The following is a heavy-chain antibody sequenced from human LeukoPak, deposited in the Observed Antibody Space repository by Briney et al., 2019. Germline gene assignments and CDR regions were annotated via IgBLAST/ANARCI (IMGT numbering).Heavy chain of an antibody. V-gene: IGHV3-23*01. D-gene: IGHD5-12*01. CDR1: GFTFSSYA. CDR3: AKDFYFRGYEPGYFDL. Sequence: PGGSLRLSCAASGFTFSSYAMSWVRQAPGKGLEWVSAISGSGGSTYYADSVKGRFTISRDNSKNTLYLQMNSLRAEDTAVYYCAKDFYFRGYEPGYFDLWGRGTLVTVSS. CDR2: ISGSGGST. J-gene: IGHJ2*01.